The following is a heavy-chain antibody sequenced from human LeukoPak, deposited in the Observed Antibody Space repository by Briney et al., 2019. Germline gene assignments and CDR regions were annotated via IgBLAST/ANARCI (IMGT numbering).Heavy chain of an antibody. V-gene: IGHV3-64*04. D-gene: IGHD4-23*01. CDR3: ATFSYAGNAGGSAGS. CDR1: GFNFNYYG. Sequence: GGSLRLSCAASGFNFNYYGMHWVRQAPGKGLEHVSAISKNGGSTYYANSLKGRFTISRDNSKNTLYLQMNSLRAEDTAVYYCATFSYAGNAGGSAGSWGQGTLVTVSS. CDR2: ISKNGGST. J-gene: IGHJ5*02.